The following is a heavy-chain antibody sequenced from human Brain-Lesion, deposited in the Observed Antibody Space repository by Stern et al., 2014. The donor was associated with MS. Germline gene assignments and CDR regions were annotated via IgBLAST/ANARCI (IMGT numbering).Heavy chain of an antibody. CDR3: AHKRPHCASWDNGDFDY. J-gene: IGHJ4*02. D-gene: IGHD2-8*01. Sequence: QVTLRESGPALVTPTQTLTLTCTFSGFSLRTDGVGVGWVRQPPGQALESCALIYWDNEKRYSTSLRSRLTITKNTSRNQVVLTMTNMDPVDTATYCCAHKRPHCASWDNGDFDYWGQGALVTVSS. V-gene: IGHV2-5*02. CDR1: GFSLRTDGVG. CDR2: IYWDNEK.